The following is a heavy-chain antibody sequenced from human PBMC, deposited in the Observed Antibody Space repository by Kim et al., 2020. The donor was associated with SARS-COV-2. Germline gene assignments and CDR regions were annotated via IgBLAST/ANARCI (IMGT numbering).Heavy chain of an antibody. D-gene: IGHD5-12*01. Sequence: SETLSLTCTVSGGAISSTSYRWGWIRQPPGKGLEWIGSIFYSGTTYYNPSLKSRVTISVDTSKNQFSLKLTSVTAADTAVYYCASRRRDGYNYFDYWGQG. J-gene: IGHJ4*02. V-gene: IGHV4-39*01. CDR1: GGAISSTSYR. CDR3: ASRRRDGYNYFDY. CDR2: IFYSGTT.